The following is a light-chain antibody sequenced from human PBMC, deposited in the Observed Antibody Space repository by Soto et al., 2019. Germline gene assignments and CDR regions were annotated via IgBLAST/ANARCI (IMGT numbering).Light chain of an antibody. CDR3: SSYTSSSLHV. CDR1: SSDVGGYNY. CDR2: DVS. J-gene: IGLJ1*01. V-gene: IGLV2-14*03. Sequence: QSVLTQPASVSGSPGQSITISCTGTSSDVGGYNYVSWYQQHPGKAPKLMTYDVSNRPSGVSNRFSGSKSGNTASLTISGLQAEDEADYYCSSYTSSSLHVFGTGTKLTVL.